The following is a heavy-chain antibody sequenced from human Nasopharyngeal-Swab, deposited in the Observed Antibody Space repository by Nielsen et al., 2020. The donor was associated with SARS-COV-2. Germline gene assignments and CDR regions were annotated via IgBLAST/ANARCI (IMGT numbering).Heavy chain of an antibody. D-gene: IGHD3-3*01. V-gene: IGHV3-7*01. CDR1: GFTFSSYW. CDR3: ARDTVTLGPYYDFWSSYLTPDAFDI. Sequence: GESLKISCAASGFTFSSYWMSWVRQAPGKGLEWVANIKQDGSEKYYVDSVKGRFTISRDNAKNSLYLQMNSLRAEDTAVYYCARDTVTLGPYYDFWSSYLTPDAFDIWGQGTMVTVSS. J-gene: IGHJ3*02. CDR2: IKQDGSEK.